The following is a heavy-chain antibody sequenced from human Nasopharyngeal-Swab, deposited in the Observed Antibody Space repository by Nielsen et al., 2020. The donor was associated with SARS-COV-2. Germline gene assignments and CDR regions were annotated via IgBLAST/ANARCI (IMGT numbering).Heavy chain of an antibody. CDR3: ASQRAGGEKTGDY. D-gene: IGHD2-21*01. CDR2: IYYSGST. J-gene: IGHJ4*02. Sequence: SETLSLTCAVYGGSFSGYYWSWIRQPPGKGLEWIGYIYYSGSTNYNPSLKSRVTISVDTSKNQFSLKLSSVTAADTAVYYCASQRAGGEKTGDYWGQGTLVTVSS. V-gene: IGHV4-59*12. CDR1: GGSFSGYY.